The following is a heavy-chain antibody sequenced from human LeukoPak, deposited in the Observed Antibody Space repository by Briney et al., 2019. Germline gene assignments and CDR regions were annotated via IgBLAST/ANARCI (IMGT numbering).Heavy chain of an antibody. CDR2: INHSGST. D-gene: IGHD4-17*01. J-gene: IGHJ4*02. Sequence: SETLSLTCAVYGGSFSGYYWSWIRQPPGKGLEWIGEINHSGSTNYNPSLKSRVTISVDTSKNQFSLKLSSVTAADTAVYYCARRGTTVTFFDYWSQGTLVTVSS. CDR3: ARRGTTVTFFDY. V-gene: IGHV4-34*01. CDR1: GGSFSGYY.